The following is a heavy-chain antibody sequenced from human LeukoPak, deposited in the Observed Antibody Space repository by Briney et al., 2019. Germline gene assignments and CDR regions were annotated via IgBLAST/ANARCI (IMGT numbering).Heavy chain of an antibody. CDR1: GGSISGYY. D-gene: IGHD7-27*01. J-gene: IGHJ2*01. V-gene: IGHV4-34*01. Sequence: PSETLSLTCTVSGGSISGYYWSWIRQPPGKGLEWIGEINHSGSTNYNPSLKSRVTISVDTSKNQFSLKLSSVTAADTAVYYCARGDRTPTGEWYFDLWGRGTLVTVSS. CDR2: INHSGST. CDR3: ARGDRTPTGEWYFDL.